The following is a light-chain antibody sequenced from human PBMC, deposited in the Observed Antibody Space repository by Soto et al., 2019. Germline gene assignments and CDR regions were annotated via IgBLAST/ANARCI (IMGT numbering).Light chain of an antibody. V-gene: IGLV2-14*01. J-gene: IGLJ3*02. CDR3: SSYTSGTTRV. CDR1: NSDVGGYNY. Sequence: QSVLTQPASVSGSPGQSITISCTGTNSDVGGYNYVSWYQQHPGKAPKVIIYEVSNRPSGVSNRFSGSKSGNTAFLTISGLQTEDEADYYCSSYTSGTTRVFGGGTKLTVL. CDR2: EVS.